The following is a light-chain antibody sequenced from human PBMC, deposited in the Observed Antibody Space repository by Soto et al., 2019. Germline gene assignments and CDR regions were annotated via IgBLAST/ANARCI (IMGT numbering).Light chain of an antibody. CDR2: GAS. Sequence: EIVMTQSPATLSVSPGERATLSCRASQSVSSNLAWYQQKPGQAPRLLIYGASTRANGIPARFSGRWSGTEFTLTISSLQSEDFAVYYCQQYNNWPRGTFGQGTKLEIK. CDR1: QSVSSN. CDR3: QQYNNWPRGT. V-gene: IGKV3-15*01. J-gene: IGKJ2*02.